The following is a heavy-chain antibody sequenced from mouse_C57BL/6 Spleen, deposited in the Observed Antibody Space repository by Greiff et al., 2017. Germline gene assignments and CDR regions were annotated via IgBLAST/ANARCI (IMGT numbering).Heavy chain of an antibody. CDR1: GYTFTSYW. V-gene: IGHV1-55*01. CDR2: IYPGSGST. CDR3: ARGGITTVVANYAMDY. D-gene: IGHD1-1*01. J-gene: IGHJ4*01. Sequence: QVQLQQPGAELVKPGASVKMSCKASGYTFTSYWITWVKQRPGQGLEWIGDIYPGSGSTNYNEKFKSKATLTVDTSSSTAYMQLSSLTSEDSAVYYCARGGITTVVANYAMDYWGQGTSVTVSS.